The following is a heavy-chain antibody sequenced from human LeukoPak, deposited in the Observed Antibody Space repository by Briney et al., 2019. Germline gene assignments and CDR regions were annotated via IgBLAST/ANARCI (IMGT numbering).Heavy chain of an antibody. D-gene: IGHD2-21*02. CDR3: ARDHSNEMCGGDCFASWFDP. CDR1: GYTFTGYY. Sequence: ASVKVSCKASGYTFTGYYLHWVRQAPGQGLEWMGWINPNSGDTYYAQKFQGRVTMTTDTSTSTVYMELSSLRSEDTAVYYCARDHSNEMCGGDCFASWFDPWGQGTLVTVSS. V-gene: IGHV1-2*02. J-gene: IGHJ5*02. CDR2: INPNSGDT.